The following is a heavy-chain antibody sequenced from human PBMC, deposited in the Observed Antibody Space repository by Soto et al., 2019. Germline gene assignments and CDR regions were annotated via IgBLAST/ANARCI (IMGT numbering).Heavy chain of an antibody. V-gene: IGHV1-18*04. D-gene: IGHD6-19*01. CDR1: GYTYFSYG. J-gene: IGHJ4*02. CDR2: ISAFNAKT. CDR3: ARDAIAGAGAFDY. Sequence: QVQLVQSGAEVKKPGASVKVSCRASGYTYFSYGISWVRQAPGQGLEWLGWISAFNAKTNYAPKFQARVTLTTDASTSTAYMELRGLRSDDTAVYFSARDAIAGAGAFDYWGQGALVIVSS.